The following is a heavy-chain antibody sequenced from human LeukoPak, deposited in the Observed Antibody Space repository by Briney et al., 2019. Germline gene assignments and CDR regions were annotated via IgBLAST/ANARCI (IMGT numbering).Heavy chain of an antibody. J-gene: IGHJ4*02. Sequence: ASVKVSCKASGFTFTSSAMQWVRQARRQRLEWIGWIVVGSGNTNYAQKFQERVTITRDMSTSTAYMELSSLRSEDTAVYYCAAETYDSSGYYFDYWGQGTLVTVSS. V-gene: IGHV1-58*02. CDR2: IVVGSGNT. CDR1: GFTFTSSA. CDR3: AAETYDSSGYYFDY. D-gene: IGHD3-22*01.